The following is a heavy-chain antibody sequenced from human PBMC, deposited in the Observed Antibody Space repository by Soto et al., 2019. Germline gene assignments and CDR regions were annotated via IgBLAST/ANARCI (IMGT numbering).Heavy chain of an antibody. CDR2: IYYSGST. D-gene: IGHD3-10*01. CDR1: GASISGSSYY. CDR3: ARARRIGSRGSSTYSWFDP. J-gene: IGHJ5*02. Sequence: PSETLSLTCTVSGASISGSSYYWGWIRQPPGKGLEWIGIIYYSGSTYYNQSLRSRVTISVDTSKKHFSLKVSSTTAADTAFYFCARARRIGSRGSSTYSWFDPWGQGTLVTVSS. V-gene: IGHV4-39*02.